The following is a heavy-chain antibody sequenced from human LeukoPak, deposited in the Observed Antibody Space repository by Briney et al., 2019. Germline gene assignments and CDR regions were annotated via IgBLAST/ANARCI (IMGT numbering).Heavy chain of an antibody. CDR1: GFTFSSYS. V-gene: IGHV3-21*01. J-gene: IGHJ4*02. D-gene: IGHD3-3*01. CDR3: ARDYDFWSGYLNPPFDY. CDR2: ISSSSYI. Sequence: GGSLRLSCAASGFTFSSYSMNWVRQAPGKGLEWVSSISSSSYIYYADSVKGRFTISRDNAKNSLYLQMNSLRAEDTAVYYCARDYDFWSGYLNPPFDYWGQGTLVTVSS.